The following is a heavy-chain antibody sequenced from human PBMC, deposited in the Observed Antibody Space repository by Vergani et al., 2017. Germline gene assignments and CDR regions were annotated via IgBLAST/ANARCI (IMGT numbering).Heavy chain of an antibody. J-gene: IGHJ5*01. CDR3: ARARCIETCYMSNWLDS. Sequence: EVQLLESGGGLVQPGGSLRLSCAASGFTFINAWMTWVRQVPGKGLLWVSRIKSDGSITAYADSVKGRFTISRDNAQNTLYLQMNSLRVEDTGVYYCARARCIETCYMSNWLDSWGQGTLVTVSS. CDR1: GFTFINAW. CDR2: IKSDGSIT. D-gene: IGHD3-9*01. V-gene: IGHV3-74*03.